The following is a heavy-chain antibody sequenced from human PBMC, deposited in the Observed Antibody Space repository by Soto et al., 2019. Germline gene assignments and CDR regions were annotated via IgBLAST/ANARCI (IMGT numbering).Heavy chain of an antibody. V-gene: IGHV3-30-3*01. Sequence: VGSLRLSCAASGFTFSSYAMHWVRQAPGKGLEWVAVISYDGSNKYYADSVKGRFTISRDNSKNTLYLQMNSLRAEDTAVYYCARGLSSFDSWQLGGAYYFDYWGQGTLVTVSS. J-gene: IGHJ4*02. D-gene: IGHD1-1*01. CDR1: GFTFSSYA. CDR3: ARGLSSFDSWQLGGAYYFDY. CDR2: ISYDGSNK.